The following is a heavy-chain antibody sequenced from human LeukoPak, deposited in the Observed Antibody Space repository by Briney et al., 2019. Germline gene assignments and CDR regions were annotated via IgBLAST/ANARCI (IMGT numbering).Heavy chain of an antibody. CDR1: GFTFSNYA. CDR3: AKVRTGHYFDY. V-gene: IGHV3-23*01. Sequence: GGSLRLSCAASGFTFSNYAMSWVRQAPGKGLEWVSSISSSGSSTYYADSVKGQSTISRDSSKNTLYLQMNSLRAEDTAVYYCAKVRTGHYFDYWGQGTLVTVSS. J-gene: IGHJ4*02. CDR2: ISSSGSST. D-gene: IGHD3/OR15-3a*01.